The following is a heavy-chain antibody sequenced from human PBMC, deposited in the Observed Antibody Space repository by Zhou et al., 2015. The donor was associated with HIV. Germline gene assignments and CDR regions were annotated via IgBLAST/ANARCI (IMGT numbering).Heavy chain of an antibody. CDR2: IIPILGTI. V-gene: IGHV1-69*06. Sequence: LVQSGTEVRKPGSSVNVSCKASGGTISTDGITWVRQAPGQGLEWMGGIIPILGTIKYAQKFQGRVTITADRSTSTAYMDLHSLTSDDTAVYYCARERGGATRPGWRYFDLWGRGTLVTVSS. CDR1: GGTISTDG. D-gene: IGHD6-6*01. CDR3: ARERGGATRPGWRYFDL. J-gene: IGHJ2*01.